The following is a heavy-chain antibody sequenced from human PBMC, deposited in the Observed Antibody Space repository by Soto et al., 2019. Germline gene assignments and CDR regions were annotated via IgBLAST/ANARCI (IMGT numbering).Heavy chain of an antibody. V-gene: IGHV4-31*03. CDR3: ARAGVPAPYYMDV. CDR1: GGSISSGGYY. CDR2: IYYSGRT. Sequence: QVQLQESGPGLVKPSQTLSLTCTVSGGSISSGGYYWSWIRQHPGKGLEWIGQIYYSGRTYYNPPLKRRVTISGDTSKNQFPLMLSSVTAADTAVYYCARAGVPAPYYMDVWGKGTTVTVSS. D-gene: IGHD2-2*01. J-gene: IGHJ6*03.